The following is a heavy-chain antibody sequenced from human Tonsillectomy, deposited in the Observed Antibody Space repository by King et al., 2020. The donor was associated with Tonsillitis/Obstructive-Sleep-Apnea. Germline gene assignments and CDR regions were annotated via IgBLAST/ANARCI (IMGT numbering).Heavy chain of an antibody. CDR3: AQKDV. Sequence: QLQESGPGLVKPSETLSLTCTVSGGSISSSSYYWGWIRQPPGEGLEWIGRIYYSGRTYYNPSPKSRVTISVDTSKNQFSLKLSSVTAADTAVYYCAQKDVWGKGTTVTVSS. V-gene: IGHV4-39*01. J-gene: IGHJ6*04. CDR1: GGSISSSSYY. CDR2: IYYSGRT.